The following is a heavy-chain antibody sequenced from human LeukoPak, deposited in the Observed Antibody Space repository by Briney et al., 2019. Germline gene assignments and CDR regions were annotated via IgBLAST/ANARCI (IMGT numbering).Heavy chain of an antibody. CDR3: TTEFDILTGYEPYLDY. J-gene: IGHJ4*02. V-gene: IGHV3-15*01. Sequence: GGSLRLSCAASGFTFSNAWMSWVRQAPGKGLEWVGRIKSKTDGGTTDYAAPVKGRFTISRDDSKNTLYLQMNSLKTEDTAVYYCTTEFDILTGYEPYLDYWGQGTLVTVSS. CDR1: GFTFSNAW. D-gene: IGHD3-9*01. CDR2: IKSKTDGGTT.